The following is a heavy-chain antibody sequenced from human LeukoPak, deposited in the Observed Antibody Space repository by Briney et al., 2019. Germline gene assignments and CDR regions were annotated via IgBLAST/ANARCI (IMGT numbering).Heavy chain of an antibody. CDR2: ISGSGGST. CDR3: GKIGGGGYDILTGYYKGIDY. D-gene: IGHD3-9*01. V-gene: IGHV3-23*01. CDR1: GFTFSSYA. J-gene: IGHJ4*02. Sequence: GGSLRLSCAASGFTFSSYAMSWVRQAPGKGLEWVSAISGSGGSTYYADSVKGRFTISRENSKNTLYLQMNSLGAEDTAVYYCGKIGGGGYDILTGYYKGIDYWGQGTLVTVSS.